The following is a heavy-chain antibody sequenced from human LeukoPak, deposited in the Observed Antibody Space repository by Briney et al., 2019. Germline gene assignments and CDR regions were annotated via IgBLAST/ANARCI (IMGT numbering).Heavy chain of an antibody. CDR1: GGTFSSYA. J-gene: IGHJ4*02. D-gene: IGHD5-18*01. Sequence: SVKVSCKASGGTFSSYAISSVRQAPGQGLEWMGGIIPIFGTANYAQKFQGRVTITADESTSTAYMELSSLRSEDTAVYYCARDSGGYSYGSFDYWGQGTLVTVSS. V-gene: IGHV1-69*13. CDR2: IIPIFGTA. CDR3: ARDSGGYSYGSFDY.